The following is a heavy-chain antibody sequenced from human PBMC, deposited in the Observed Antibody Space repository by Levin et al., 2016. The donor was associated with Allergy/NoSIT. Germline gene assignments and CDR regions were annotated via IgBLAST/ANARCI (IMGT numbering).Heavy chain of an antibody. D-gene: IGHD2-15*01. CDR3: ASSREGGYCSGGSCYPNPRYYYGMDV. CDR2: IYSGGST. V-gene: IGHV3-53*04. Sequence: VRQAPGKGLEWVSVIYSGGSTYYADSVKGRFTISRHNSKNTLYLQMNSLRAEDTAVYYCASSREGGYCSGGSCYPNPRYYYGMDVWGQGTTVTVSS. J-gene: IGHJ6*02.